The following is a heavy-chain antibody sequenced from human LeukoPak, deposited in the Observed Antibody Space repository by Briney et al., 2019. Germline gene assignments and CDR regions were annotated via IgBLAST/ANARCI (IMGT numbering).Heavy chain of an antibody. J-gene: IGHJ3*02. CDR3: ARDTPHKRWLQGIDAFDI. D-gene: IGHD5-24*01. V-gene: IGHV3-11*06. CDR2: ISSSSSYT. Sequence: QPGGSLRLPCAASGFTFSDYYMSWIRQAPGKGLEWVSYISSSSSYTNYADSVKGRFTISRDNAKNSLYLQMNSLRAEDTAVYYCARDTPHKRWLQGIDAFDIWGQGTMVTVSS. CDR1: GFTFSDYY.